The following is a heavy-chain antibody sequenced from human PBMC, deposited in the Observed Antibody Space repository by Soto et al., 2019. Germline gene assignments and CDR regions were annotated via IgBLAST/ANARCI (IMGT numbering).Heavy chain of an antibody. J-gene: IGHJ4*02. Sequence: PSETLSLTCTVSGGSISNYYWSWIRQPAGKGLEWIGRIYTGGSTNYNPSLKSRVTMSTDTSKNQHSLRLTSATAAATAADYCARAVVGPPRGCSCIMPFDYWGQGALVTVSS. CDR1: GGSISNYY. V-gene: IGHV4-4*07. D-gene: IGHD2-15*01. CDR3: ARAVVGPPRGCSCIMPFDY. CDR2: IYTGGST.